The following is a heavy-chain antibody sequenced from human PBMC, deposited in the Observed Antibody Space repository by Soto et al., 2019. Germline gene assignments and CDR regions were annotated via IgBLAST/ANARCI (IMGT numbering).Heavy chain of an antibody. CDR2: INGDGTIT. Sequence: GGSLRLSCVASGFTFSNYWIHWVRQAPGKGLLWLSHINGDGTITNYADSVEGRFTISRDNARNTLYLQMNSLRADDTAVYYCARSLGSSSSYWGQGTLVTVSS. CDR3: ARSLGSSSSY. CDR1: GFTFSNYW. D-gene: IGHD6-6*01. J-gene: IGHJ4*02. V-gene: IGHV3-74*01.